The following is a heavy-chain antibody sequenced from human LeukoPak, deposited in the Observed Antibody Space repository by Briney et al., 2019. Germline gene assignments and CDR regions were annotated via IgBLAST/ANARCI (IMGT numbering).Heavy chain of an antibody. CDR3: AIAPMVRGAIQPRVWYFDL. D-gene: IGHD3-10*01. CDR1: GDSISSYF. Sequence: SETLSLTCTVSGDSISSYFWNWIRQPAGKGLEWIGRIYTSGSTNYNPSLKSRVTISVDTSKNQFSLKLSSVTAADTAVYYCAIAPMVRGAIQPRVWYFDLWGRGTLVTVSS. V-gene: IGHV4-4*07. CDR2: IYTSGST. J-gene: IGHJ2*01.